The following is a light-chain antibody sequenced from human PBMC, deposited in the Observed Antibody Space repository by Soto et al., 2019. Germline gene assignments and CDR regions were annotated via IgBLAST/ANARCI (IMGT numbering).Light chain of an antibody. Sequence: EVVMTQNKTTLSVSPGERATLSCRASQSVMSNLAWYQQKPGQAPRLLIYGASTRATGIPARFSGSGSGTEFTLTISSLQSEDFAVYSCQQYNNWPRTFGQGTKVDNK. CDR3: QQYNNWPRT. CDR1: QSVMSN. CDR2: GAS. J-gene: IGKJ1*01. V-gene: IGKV3-15*01.